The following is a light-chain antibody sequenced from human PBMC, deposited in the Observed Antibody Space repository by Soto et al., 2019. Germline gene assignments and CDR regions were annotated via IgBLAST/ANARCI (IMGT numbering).Light chain of an antibody. CDR2: NNN. J-gene: IGLJ2*01. V-gene: IGLV1-44*01. CDR1: SSNIGSNT. Sequence: QSVLTQPPSASGTPGQRVTMSSSGSSSNIGSNTVNWYQQLPGTAPKLLIYNNNQRPSGVPDRFSGSKFGTSASLAISGLQSEDEADYYCAAWDDSLNGVVFGGGTKLTVL. CDR3: AAWDDSLNGVV.